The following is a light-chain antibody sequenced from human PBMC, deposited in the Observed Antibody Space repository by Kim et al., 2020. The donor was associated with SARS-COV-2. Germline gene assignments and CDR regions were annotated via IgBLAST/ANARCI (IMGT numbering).Light chain of an antibody. CDR2: GAS. J-gene: IGKJ2*01. CDR1: QSVSSSY. CDR3: QQYGSAPDT. V-gene: IGKV3-20*01. Sequence: EIVLTQSPGTLSLSPGDSATLSCRASQSVSSSYLAWHQQRPGQTPRLFIYGASRRATGIPDRFSGSGSGTDFTLTISRLEPEDFAVYYCQQYGSAPDTFGQGTKLEI.